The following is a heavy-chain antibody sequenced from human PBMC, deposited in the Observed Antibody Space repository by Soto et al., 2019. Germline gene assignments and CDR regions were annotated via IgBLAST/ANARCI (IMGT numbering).Heavy chain of an antibody. CDR3: ARDKGWLQSRLGSY. V-gene: IGHV1-18*04. Sequence: GASVKVSCKAPRDTFTSYYVSWVRQAPGQGLEWMGWISAYNGNTNYAQKLQGRVTMTTDTSTSTAYMELRSLRSDDTAVYYCARDKGWLQSRLGSYWGQGTLVTVSS. J-gene: IGHJ4*02. CDR2: ISAYNGNT. CDR1: RDTFTSYY. D-gene: IGHD5-12*01.